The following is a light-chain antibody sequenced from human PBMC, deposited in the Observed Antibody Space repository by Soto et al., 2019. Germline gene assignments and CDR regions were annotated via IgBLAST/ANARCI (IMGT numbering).Light chain of an antibody. V-gene: IGLV2-14*03. CDR2: DVS. Sequence: QSALTQPAAVSGSPGQSITISCTGSDVGTYRYVSWYQQHPDKAPRLMIYDVSNRPSGVSDRFSGSKSGNTASLTISDLQPEDEAYCFRSSYTGGNARVVFGGGTKLTVL. J-gene: IGLJ2*01. CDR1: SDVGTYRY. CDR3: SSYTGGNARVV.